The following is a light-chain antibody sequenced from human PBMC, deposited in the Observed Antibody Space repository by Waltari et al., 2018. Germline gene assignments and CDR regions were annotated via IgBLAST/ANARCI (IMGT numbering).Light chain of an antibody. CDR1: QSINTN. CDR3: HQSYNIPYT. CDR2: AAS. V-gene: IGKV1-39*01. J-gene: IGKJ2*01. Sequence: DIQMTQSPPSLSASVGDRVTVTCRASQSINTNLNWYQQKPGKATKLLIFAASSLQSGVPSKFSGSGSGTHFTLTISGVQPEDVATYYCHQSYNIPYTFGQGTKLEIK.